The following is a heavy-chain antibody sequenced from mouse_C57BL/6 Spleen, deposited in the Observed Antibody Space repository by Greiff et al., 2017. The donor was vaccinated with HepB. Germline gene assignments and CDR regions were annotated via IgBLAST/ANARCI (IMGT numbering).Heavy chain of an antibody. CDR3: AREGDTILTTAY. Sequence: VQLQQSGAELMKPGASVKLSCKAPGYTFTGYWIEWVKQRPGHGLEWIGEILPGSGSTNYTEKFKGKATFTADTSSHTAYMQLSSPTTEDSAIYYCAREGDTILTTAYWGEETLLTVSA. CDR2: ILPGSGST. V-gene: IGHV1-9*01. D-gene: IGHD2-5*01. J-gene: IGHJ3*01. CDR1: GYTFTGYW.